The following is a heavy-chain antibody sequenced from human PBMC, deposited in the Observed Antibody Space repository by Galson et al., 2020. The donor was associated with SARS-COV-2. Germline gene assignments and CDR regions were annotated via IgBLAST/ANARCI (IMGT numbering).Heavy chain of an antibody. Sequence: SETLSLTCAVSGGSISSGGYSWSWIRQPPGKGLEWIGYLYYSGSTYYNPSLKSRVTISVDTSKNQFSLKLSSVTAADTAVYYCARTNIGDYYYYMDVWGKGTTVTISS. CDR2: LYYSGST. CDR1: GGSISSGGYS. CDR3: ARTNIGDYYYYMDV. V-gene: IGHV4-30-4*07. J-gene: IGHJ6*03. D-gene: IGHD2-15*01.